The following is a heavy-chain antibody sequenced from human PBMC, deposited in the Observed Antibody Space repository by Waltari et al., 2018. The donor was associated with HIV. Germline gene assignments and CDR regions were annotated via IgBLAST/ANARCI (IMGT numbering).Heavy chain of an antibody. CDR2: IIPICGTA. Sequence: VQLVQSGAEVKTPGSSVKVSCKASGGTFSSYAISWVRQAPGQGLEWMGGIIPICGTANYAQKFQGRVTMTADKSTSTAYMELSSLRSEDTAVYYCAGRLDYGDYAYFDYWGQGTLVTVSS. V-gene: IGHV1-69*06. D-gene: IGHD4-17*01. CDR1: GGTFSSYA. CDR3: AGRLDYGDYAYFDY. J-gene: IGHJ4*02.